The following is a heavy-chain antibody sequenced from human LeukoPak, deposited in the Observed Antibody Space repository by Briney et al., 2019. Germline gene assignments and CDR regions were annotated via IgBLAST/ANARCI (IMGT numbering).Heavy chain of an antibody. CDR2: IYPGDSDT. D-gene: IGHD5-24*01. V-gene: IGHV5-51*01. CDR3: ARSGWPQFGPGAFDI. Sequence: GESLKISCKGSGYSFTSYWIGWVRQMPGKGLEWMGIIYPGDSDTGYSPSFQGQVTISADKSISTAYLQWSSLKASDTAMYYCARSGWPQFGPGAFDIWGQGTMVTVSS. J-gene: IGHJ3*02. CDR1: GYSFTSYW.